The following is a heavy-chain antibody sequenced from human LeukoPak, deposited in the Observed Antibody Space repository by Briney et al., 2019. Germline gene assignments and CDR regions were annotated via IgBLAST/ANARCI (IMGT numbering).Heavy chain of an antibody. V-gene: IGHV1-18*01. J-gene: IGHJ4*02. CDR3: ARDVGYCSAGICYSAPMLAY. Sequence: ASVKVSRTASGYTFNIYGITWARQAPGQGLELMGLSSVYNGNTNYSQQLQGRVLMTTDTSTSTDYMELRSLTSDDTAVYYCARDVGYCSAGICYSAPMLAYWGQGTLVTVSS. D-gene: IGHD2-15*01. CDR2: SSVYNGNT. CDR1: GYTFNIYG.